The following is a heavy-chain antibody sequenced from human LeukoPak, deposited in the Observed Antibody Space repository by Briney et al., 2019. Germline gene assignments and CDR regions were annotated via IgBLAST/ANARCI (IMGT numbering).Heavy chain of an antibody. CDR2: INIDERIT. CDR3: VREGGD. D-gene: IGHD1-26*01. CDR1: GFSFSTQR. V-gene: IGHV3-74*01. J-gene: IGHJ4*02. Sequence: GGSLRLSCAASGFSFSTQRMHWVRHAPGKELVWVSYINIDERITGYADSVKGRFTISRANAKNTLYLQMNSLRAEDTAIYYCVREGGDWGQGTLVTVSS.